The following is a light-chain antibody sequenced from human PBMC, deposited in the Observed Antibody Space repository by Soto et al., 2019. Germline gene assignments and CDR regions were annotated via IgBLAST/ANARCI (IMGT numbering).Light chain of an antibody. Sequence: EIVLTQSPGTLSLSPGERATLSCRASQSVSSSYLAWYQQKPGQAPRLLIYGASTRATAIPDRFSGSGSGTDFTFTISRLESEDFAVYFCQQYGSSPLTFGGGTKVEIK. CDR2: GAS. J-gene: IGKJ4*01. V-gene: IGKV3-20*01. CDR1: QSVSSSY. CDR3: QQYGSSPLT.